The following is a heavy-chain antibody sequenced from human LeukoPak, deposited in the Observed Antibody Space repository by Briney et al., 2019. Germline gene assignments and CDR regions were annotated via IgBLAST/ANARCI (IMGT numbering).Heavy chain of an antibody. J-gene: IGHJ4*02. D-gene: IGHD3-22*01. CDR1: GGSFSGYY. CDR2: INHSGST. Sequence: SETLSLTCAVYGGSFSGYYWSWIRQPPGKGLEWIGEINHSGSTNYNPSLKSRVTISIDTSKNQFSLKLSSVTAADTAIYYCARRDNSDSSGYFDHWGQGTLVTVSS. CDR3: ARRDNSDSSGYFDH. V-gene: IGHV4-34*01.